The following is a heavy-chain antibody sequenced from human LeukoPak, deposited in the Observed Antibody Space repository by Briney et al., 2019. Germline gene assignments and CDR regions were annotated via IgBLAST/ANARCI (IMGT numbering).Heavy chain of an antibody. J-gene: IGHJ5*01. Sequence: SETLSLTCTVSGDSISSPNYYWGWIRQPPGKGLEWIGSIFHSGSTFYNPSLKGRVTVSVDTSKNQFSLKLNSVTAADTAVYYCARHGFDYHALDSWGQGTLVTVSS. CDR3: ARHGFDYHALDS. CDR1: GDSISSPNYY. V-gene: IGHV4-39*01. CDR2: IFHSGST. D-gene: IGHD3-9*01.